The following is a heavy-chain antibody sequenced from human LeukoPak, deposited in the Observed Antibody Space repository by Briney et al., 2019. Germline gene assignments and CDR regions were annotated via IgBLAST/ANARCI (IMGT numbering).Heavy chain of an antibody. CDR2: IKQDGSEK. CDR1: GFPFSSYG. D-gene: IGHD2-15*01. V-gene: IGHV3-7*01. CDR3: ARDKSRYCSGGSCFIKYYYYYMDV. Sequence: GGSLRLSCAASGFPFSSYGMSWVRQAPGKGLEWVANIKQDGSEKYYVDPVKGRFTISRDNAKNSLYLQMNSLRAEDTAVYYCARDKSRYCSGGSCFIKYYYYYMDVWGKGTTVTISS. J-gene: IGHJ6*03.